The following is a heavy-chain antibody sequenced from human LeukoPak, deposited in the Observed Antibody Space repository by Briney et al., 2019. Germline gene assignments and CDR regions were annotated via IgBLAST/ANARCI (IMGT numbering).Heavy chain of an antibody. J-gene: IGHJ4*02. V-gene: IGHV3-48*02. Sequence: PGGSLRLSCAASGFTFSAYSMNWVRQAPGKGLEWVSYISSSGSPIYYADSVKGRFTISRDNAKNSLYLQMNSLRDEDTAVYFCARDHIVATPFDYWGQGTLVTVSS. CDR2: ISSSGSPI. CDR1: GFTFSAYS. CDR3: ARDHIVATPFDY. D-gene: IGHD5-12*01.